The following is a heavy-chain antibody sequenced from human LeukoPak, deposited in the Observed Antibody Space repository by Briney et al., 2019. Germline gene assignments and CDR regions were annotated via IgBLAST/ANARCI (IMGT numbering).Heavy chain of an antibody. CDR2: IYYSGST. J-gene: IGHJ4*02. CDR3: AGYYGDPAWGYFDY. D-gene: IGHD4-17*01. V-gene: IGHV4-39*01. Sequence: SETLSLTCTVSGGSISSSSYYWGWIRQPPGKGLEWIGSIYYSGSTYYNPSLESRVTISVDTSKNQFSLKLSSVTAADTAVYYGAGYYGDPAWGYFDYWGKGPLVTVPS. CDR1: GGSISSSSYY.